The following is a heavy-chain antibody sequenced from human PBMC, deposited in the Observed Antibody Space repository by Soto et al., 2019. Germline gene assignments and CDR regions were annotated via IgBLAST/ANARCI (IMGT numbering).Heavy chain of an antibody. V-gene: IGHV1-18*01. D-gene: IGHD4-17*01. Sequence: QVQLVQSGAEVKKPGASVKVSCKASGYTFTSYGISWVRQAPGQGLEWMGWISAYNGNTNYAQKLQGRGTMTTAPAASTAYMEPRNLRSDDTAVYYFARDLPAYGDYVYWGQGTLVTVSS. CDR3: ARDLPAYGDYVY. CDR1: GYTFTSYG. J-gene: IGHJ4*02. CDR2: ISAYNGNT.